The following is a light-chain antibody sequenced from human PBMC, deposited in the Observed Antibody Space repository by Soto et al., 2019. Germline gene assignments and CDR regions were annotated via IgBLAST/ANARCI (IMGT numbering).Light chain of an antibody. J-gene: IGKJ2*01. Sequence: EIVLTQSPATLSLSPGARATLSCRASQSVSSSLAWYQQKPGQAPRLVIYDASSRAAGIPARFSGSGSGTDYKLTISSLEPEAFAVSYCEQRSNWPPRYTFGQGTKLEIK. V-gene: IGKV3-11*01. CDR1: QSVSSS. CDR2: DAS. CDR3: EQRSNWPPRYT.